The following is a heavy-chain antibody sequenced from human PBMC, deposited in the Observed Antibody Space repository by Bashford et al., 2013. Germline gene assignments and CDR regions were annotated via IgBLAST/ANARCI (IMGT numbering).Heavy chain of an antibody. J-gene: IGHJ5*02. V-gene: IGHV4-61*01. Sequence: SETLSLTCTVSGGSVNSGSYHWHWIRQSPEKGLEWVGYIDYSGTINYNPSLKSRVSISIDTARNQFALELTSLTAADTAVYYCVRSGWQWLLNWFDPWGQGTLVTVSS. CDR1: GGSVNSGSYH. D-gene: IGHD6-19*01. CDR3: VRSGWQWLLNWFDP. CDR2: IDYSGTI.